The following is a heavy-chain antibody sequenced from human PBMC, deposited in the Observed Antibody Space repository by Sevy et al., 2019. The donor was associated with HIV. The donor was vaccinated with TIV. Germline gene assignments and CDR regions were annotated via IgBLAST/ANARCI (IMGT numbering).Heavy chain of an antibody. J-gene: IGHJ4*02. CDR3: AGRRGGPYYFDY. CDR2: ISDGGGNT. CDR1: GLTLRNCG. V-gene: IGHV3-23*01. D-gene: IGHD2-15*01. Sequence: GGCLRLSCAASGLTLRNCGMTWVRQVPGKGLEWVSTISDGGGNTYYADSVKGRFTISRDSSKNTLYLQMNSLRAGDTAVYFCAGRRGGPYYFDYWGQGTLVTVSS.